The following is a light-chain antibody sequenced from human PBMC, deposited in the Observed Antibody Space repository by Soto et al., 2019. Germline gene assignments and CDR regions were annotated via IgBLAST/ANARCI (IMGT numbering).Light chain of an antibody. Sequence: DIVMTQSPLSLPVTPGEPASNSCRSSQSLLHSNGYNYLDWYLQKPGQSPQVLIYLGSNRASGVPDRFSGSGSGTDFTLKISRVEAEDVGVYYCMQPLQTPWTFGQGTKVEIK. V-gene: IGKV2-28*01. CDR1: QSLLHSNGYNY. J-gene: IGKJ1*01. CDR3: MQPLQTPWT. CDR2: LGS.